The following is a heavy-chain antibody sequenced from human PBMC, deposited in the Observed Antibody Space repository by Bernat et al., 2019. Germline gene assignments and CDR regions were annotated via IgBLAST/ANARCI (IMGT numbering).Heavy chain of an antibody. CDR1: ALTFSTYN. CDR3: ASEDRETSY. CDR2: ISSSGSTI. J-gene: IGHJ4*02. V-gene: IGHV3-48*01. Sequence: EVQLVESGGGLVQPGGSLRLSCAASALTFSTYNFNWVRQAPGKGLEWLSSISSSGSTIYYAASVKGRFTISRENARNSLYLQINSLRAEDTAVYYCASEDRETSYWGQGTLVTVSS. D-gene: IGHD1-14*01.